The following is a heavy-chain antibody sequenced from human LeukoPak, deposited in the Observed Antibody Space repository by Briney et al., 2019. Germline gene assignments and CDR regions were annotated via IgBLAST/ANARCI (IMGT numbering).Heavy chain of an antibody. V-gene: IGHV4-4*07. J-gene: IGHJ6*02. Sequence: SETLSLTCTVSGGSISSYYWSWIRQPAGQGLEWIGRISTSGSTNYNPSLKSRVTMSVDTSKNQFSLKLSSVTAADTAVYYCASSNTMYYDFWSGYQTRGMDVWGQGTTVTVSS. D-gene: IGHD3-3*01. CDR3: ASSNTMYYDFWSGYQTRGMDV. CDR1: GGSISSYY. CDR2: ISTSGST.